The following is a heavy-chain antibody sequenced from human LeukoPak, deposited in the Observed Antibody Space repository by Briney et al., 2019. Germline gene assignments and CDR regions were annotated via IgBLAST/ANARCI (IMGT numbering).Heavy chain of an antibody. V-gene: IGHV1-69*05. CDR3: ARDDSWSSSDYYYMDV. CDR2: IIPIFGTA. J-gene: IGHJ6*03. D-gene: IGHD6-6*01. Sequence: ASVKVFCKASGGTFSSYAISWVRQAPGQGHEWMGGIIPIFGTANYAQKFQGRVTITTDESTSTAYMELSSLRSEDTAVYYCARDDSWSSSDYYYMDVWGKGTTVTISS. CDR1: GGTFSSYA.